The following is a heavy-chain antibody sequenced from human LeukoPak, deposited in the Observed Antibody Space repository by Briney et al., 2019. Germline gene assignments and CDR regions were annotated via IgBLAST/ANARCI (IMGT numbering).Heavy chain of an antibody. Sequence: ASVKVSCKASGGTFSSYAISWVRQAPGQGLEWMGRIIPILGIANYAQKFQGRVTITADKSTSTAYMELSSPRSEDTAVYYCARAGTEYPRNGDIVVVTAYAFDIWGQGTMVTVSS. D-gene: IGHD2-21*02. V-gene: IGHV1-69*04. J-gene: IGHJ3*02. CDR3: ARAGTEYPRNGDIVVVTAYAFDI. CDR1: GGTFSSYA. CDR2: IIPILGIA.